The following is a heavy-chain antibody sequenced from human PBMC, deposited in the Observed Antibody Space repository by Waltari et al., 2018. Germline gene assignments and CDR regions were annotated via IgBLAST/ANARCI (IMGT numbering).Heavy chain of an antibody. V-gene: IGHV4-39*07. Sequence: QLQLQESGPGLVKPSETLSLTCTVSGGSISSSRYYWGWTRQPPGKGLEWIGSIYYSGSTYYNPSLKSRVTISVDTSKNQFSLKLSSVTAADTAVYYCARDLGYSSGWSGWFDPWGQGTLVTVSS. CDR2: IYYSGST. J-gene: IGHJ5*02. CDR3: ARDLGYSSGWSGWFDP. CDR1: GGSISSSRYY. D-gene: IGHD6-19*01.